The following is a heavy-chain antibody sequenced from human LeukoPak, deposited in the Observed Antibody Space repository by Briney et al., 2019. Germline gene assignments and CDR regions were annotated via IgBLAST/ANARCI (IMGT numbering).Heavy chain of an antibody. D-gene: IGHD2-21*01. CDR1: GFTFSSYW. J-gene: IGHJ3*02. Sequence: PGGSLRLSCAASGFTFSSYWMHWVRQAPGKGLVWVSRINSDGSSTSYADSVKGRFTISRDNAKNTLYLQMNSLRAEDTAVYYCASDCGGDCFDAFDIWGQGTMVTVSS. V-gene: IGHV3-74*01. CDR3: ASDCGGDCFDAFDI. CDR2: INSDGSST.